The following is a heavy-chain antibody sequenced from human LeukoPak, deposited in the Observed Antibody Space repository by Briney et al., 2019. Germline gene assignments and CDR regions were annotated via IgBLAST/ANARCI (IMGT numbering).Heavy chain of an antibody. D-gene: IGHD2-21*02. Sequence: GRSLRLSCAASGFTFRSYAMHWVRQAPGKGLEWVAVISYDGSEKYYADSVKGRFTISRDNARNTLYLQMNSLRAEDTAVYYCARDGFLGPVTAYLDYWGQGTPVTVSS. J-gene: IGHJ4*02. CDR2: ISYDGSEK. CDR1: GFTFRSYA. CDR3: ARDGFLGPVTAYLDY. V-gene: IGHV3-30*07.